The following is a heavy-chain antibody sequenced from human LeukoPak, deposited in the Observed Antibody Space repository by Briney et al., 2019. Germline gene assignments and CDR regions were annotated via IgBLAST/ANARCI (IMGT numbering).Heavy chain of an antibody. CDR3: ARDRHYDYVWGSSY. CDR1: GYTFTSYG. D-gene: IGHD3-16*01. V-gene: IGHV1-18*01. J-gene: IGHJ4*02. Sequence: ASVKVSCKASGYTFTSYGISWVRQAPGQGLEWMGWISAYNGNTNYAQKLQGRVTMTTDTSTSTAYMELRSLRSDDTAVYYCARDRHYDYVWGSSYWGQGTPVTVSS. CDR2: ISAYNGNT.